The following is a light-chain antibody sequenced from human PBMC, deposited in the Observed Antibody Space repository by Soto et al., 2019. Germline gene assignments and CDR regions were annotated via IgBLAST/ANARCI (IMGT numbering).Light chain of an antibody. CDR3: QSYDSSLREV. CDR2: ANT. CDR1: SSNIGAGYD. V-gene: IGLV1-40*01. J-gene: IGLJ1*01. Sequence: QSVLTQPPSVSGAPGQRVTISCSGSSSNIGAGYDVHWYQQLPGTAPNLLISANTNRPSGVPDRFSGSKSGTSASLAITGLQAEDEADYYCQSYDSSLREVFGTGTKLTVL.